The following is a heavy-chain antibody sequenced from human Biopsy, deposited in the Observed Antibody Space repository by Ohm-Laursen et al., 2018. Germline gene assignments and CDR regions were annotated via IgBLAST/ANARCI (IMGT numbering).Heavy chain of an antibody. D-gene: IGHD3-3*01. V-gene: IGHV3-23*01. Sequence: SLRLSCTASGFTVSDNHISWIRQAPGKGLQWVSTISGSGADTYYAHSVKGRFTISRDNSRNALYLQMNSLRAEDTAVYYCARGPGKLWSGYYTWGQGSLVSVSS. CDR1: GFTVSDNH. CDR3: ARGPGKLWSGYYT. CDR2: ISGSGADT. J-gene: IGHJ5*02.